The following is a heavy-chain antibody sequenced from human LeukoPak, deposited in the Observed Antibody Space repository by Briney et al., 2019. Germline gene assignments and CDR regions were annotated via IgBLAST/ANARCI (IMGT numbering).Heavy chain of an antibody. Sequence: GRSLRLSCAASGFTFSSYAIHWVRQAPGKGLEWVAVISYDGSNKYYADSVKGRFTISRDNSKNTPYLQMNSLRAEDTAVYYCARETGSAVGSTDFDYWGQGTLVTVSS. CDR1: GFTFSSYA. CDR2: ISYDGSNK. V-gene: IGHV3-30-3*01. D-gene: IGHD4-17*01. J-gene: IGHJ4*02. CDR3: ARETGSAVGSTDFDY.